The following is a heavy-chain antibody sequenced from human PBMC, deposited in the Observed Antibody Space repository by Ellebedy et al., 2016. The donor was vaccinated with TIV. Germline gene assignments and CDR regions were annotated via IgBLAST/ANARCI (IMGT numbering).Heavy chain of an antibody. D-gene: IGHD3-22*01. Sequence: GESLKISCAASGFTFSSYAMSWVRQAPGKGLEWVSTISYSGGSTYYADSVKGRFTISRDSSKNTVYLQMSSLRAEDTAVYYCARTDGSGYYSNYFDYWGQGTLVTVSS. V-gene: IGHV3-23*01. CDR1: GFTFSSYA. CDR2: ISYSGGST. J-gene: IGHJ4*02. CDR3: ARTDGSGYYSNYFDY.